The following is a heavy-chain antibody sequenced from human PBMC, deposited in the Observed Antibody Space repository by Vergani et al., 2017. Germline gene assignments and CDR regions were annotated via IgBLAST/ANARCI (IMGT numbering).Heavy chain of an antibody. J-gene: IGHJ6*02. D-gene: IGHD3-10*01. CDR1: GGPFSSYA. Sequence: QVQLVQSGAEVKKPGSSVKVSCKASGGPFSSYAISWVRQAPGQGLEWMGGIIPSFGTANYAQKFQGRVTITADKSTSTAYMELSSLRSEDTAVYYCARDTLRVHYYGSGSLNYYYGMDVWGQGTTVTVSS. CDR3: ARDTLRVHYYGSGSLNYYYGMDV. V-gene: IGHV1-69*06. CDR2: IIPSFGTA.